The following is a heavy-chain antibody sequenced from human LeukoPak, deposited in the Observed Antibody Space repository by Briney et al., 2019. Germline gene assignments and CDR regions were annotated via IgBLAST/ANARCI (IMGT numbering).Heavy chain of an antibody. V-gene: IGHV3-23*01. CDR3: ARDPRITIFGGDY. Sequence: GGSLRLSCAASGFTFDDYAMHWVRQAPGKGLEWVSSISGSGGSTHYAGSVKGRFTMSRDNSKNTLYLQMNSLRAEDTAVYYCARDPRITIFGGDYWGQGTLVTVSS. CDR2: ISGSGGST. D-gene: IGHD3-3*01. J-gene: IGHJ4*02. CDR1: GFTFDDYA.